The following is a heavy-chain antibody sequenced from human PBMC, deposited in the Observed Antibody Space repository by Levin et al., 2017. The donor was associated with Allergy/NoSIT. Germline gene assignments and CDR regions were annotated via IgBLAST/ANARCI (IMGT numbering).Heavy chain of an antibody. CDR1: GFTFSSYG. CDR2: IWYDGSNK. J-gene: IGHJ5*02. Sequence: GESLKISCAASGFTFSSYGMHWVRQAPGKGLEWVAVIWYDGSNKYYADSVKGRFTISRDNSKNTLYLQMNSLRAEDTAVYYCARDRLVVVAATQVGWGWFDPWGQGTLVTVSS. V-gene: IGHV3-33*01. CDR3: ARDRLVVVAATQVGWGWFDP. D-gene: IGHD2-15*01.